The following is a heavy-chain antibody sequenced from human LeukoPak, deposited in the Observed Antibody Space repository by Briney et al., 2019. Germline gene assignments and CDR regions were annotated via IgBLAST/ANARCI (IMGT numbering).Heavy chain of an antibody. CDR3: ARDRSGDYVFDY. CDR1: GYTFTGYY. CDR2: INPNGGGT. Sequence: ASVKVSCKASGYTFTGYYMHWVRQAPGQGLEWMGWINPNGGGTNYAQKFQGRVTMTRDTSISTAYMELSRLRSDDTAVYYCARDRSGDYVFDYWGQGTLVTVSS. J-gene: IGHJ4*02. D-gene: IGHD4-17*01. V-gene: IGHV1-2*02.